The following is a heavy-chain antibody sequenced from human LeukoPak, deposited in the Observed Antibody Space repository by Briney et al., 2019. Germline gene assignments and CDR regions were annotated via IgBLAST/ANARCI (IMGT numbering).Heavy chain of an antibody. D-gene: IGHD6-13*01. Sequence: SETLSLTCTVSGGSISSYYWSWIRQPQGKGLEWIGYIYYSGSTNYNPSLKSRVTISVDTSKNQFSLKLSSVTAADTAVYYCARRSNSWYYFDYWGQGTLVTVSS. V-gene: IGHV4-59*01. CDR2: IYYSGST. CDR1: GGSISSYY. J-gene: IGHJ4*02. CDR3: ARRSNSWYYFDY.